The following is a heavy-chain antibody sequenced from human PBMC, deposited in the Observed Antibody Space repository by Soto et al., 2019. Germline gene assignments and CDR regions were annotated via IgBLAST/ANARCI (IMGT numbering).Heavy chain of an antibody. D-gene: IGHD1-26*01. Sequence: QVQLVQSGAEVKKPGASVQVSCKASGYTFTTCGIHWVRQAPGQSLEWMGWINAGSGDTKYSQKFQGRVTITRDTSADTAYMELTSLRPEDTAVYYCARRSPYYGIDYWGQGTLVTVSS. V-gene: IGHV1-3*01. CDR1: GYTFTTCG. J-gene: IGHJ4*02. CDR3: ARRSPYYGIDY. CDR2: INAGSGDT.